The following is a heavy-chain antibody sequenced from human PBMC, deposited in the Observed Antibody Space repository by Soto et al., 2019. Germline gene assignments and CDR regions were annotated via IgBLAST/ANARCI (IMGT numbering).Heavy chain of an antibody. V-gene: IGHV3-23*01. CDR3: AREKSYYDGADY. CDR2: IAGPGGGA. J-gene: IGHJ4*02. Sequence: GGSLRLSCAASGFTFSTYGMSWVRQAPGKGLEWVSAIAGPGGGASYADSVQGRFTISRDNAKNSLYLQMNSLRAEDTAVYYCAREKSYYDGADYWGQGTLVTVSS. CDR1: GFTFSTYG. D-gene: IGHD3-22*01.